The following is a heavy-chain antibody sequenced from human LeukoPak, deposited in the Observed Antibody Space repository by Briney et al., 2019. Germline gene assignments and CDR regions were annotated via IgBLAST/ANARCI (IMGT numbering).Heavy chain of an antibody. CDR3: ARAPEALSHGLLDY. Sequence: SETLSLTCTVSGGSIGTYYWSWIRQHPGKGLEWIGYIYYSGSTYYNPSLKSRVTISVDTSKNQFSLKLSSVTAADTAVYYCARAPEALSHGLLDYWGQGTLVTVSS. D-gene: IGHD1-14*01. V-gene: IGHV4-31*03. CDR2: IYYSGST. CDR1: GGSIGTYY. J-gene: IGHJ4*02.